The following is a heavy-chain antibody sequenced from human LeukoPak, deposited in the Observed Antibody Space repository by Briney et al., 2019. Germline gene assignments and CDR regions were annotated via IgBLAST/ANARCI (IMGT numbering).Heavy chain of an antibody. V-gene: IGHV4-39*01. Sequence: SETLSLTCTVSGVSISSSSYYWGWIRQPPGKGLEWIGSIYYSGSTYYNPSLKSRVTISVDTSKNQFSLKLSSVTAADTAVYSCAGWAMDKQDYFDHWGQGTLVTVSS. D-gene: IGHD5-18*01. CDR3: AGWAMDKQDYFDH. CDR1: GVSISSSSYY. J-gene: IGHJ4*02. CDR2: IYYSGST.